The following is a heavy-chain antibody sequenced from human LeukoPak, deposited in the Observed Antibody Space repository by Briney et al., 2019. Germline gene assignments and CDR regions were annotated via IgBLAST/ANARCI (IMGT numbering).Heavy chain of an antibody. CDR1: GFTFSIHW. CDR2: IKPDGNDK. V-gene: IGHV3-7*01. Sequence: PGGSLRLSCVASGFTFSIHWMTWVRQAPGKGLEWVATIKPDGNDKFFVDSVKGRFTISRDNSKNTLYLQMNSLRAEDTAVYYCARDYYDSSGYYLYNWFDPWGQGTLVTVSS. CDR3: ARDYYDSSGYYLYNWFDP. J-gene: IGHJ5*02. D-gene: IGHD3-22*01.